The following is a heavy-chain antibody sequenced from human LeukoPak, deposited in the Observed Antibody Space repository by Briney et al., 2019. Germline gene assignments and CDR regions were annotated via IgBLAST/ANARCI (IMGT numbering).Heavy chain of an antibody. D-gene: IGHD4-17*01. V-gene: IGHV3-15*01. CDR3: TTDFGDYEAY. Sequence: GGSLRLSCAASGFTFSNAWMSWVRQAPGKGLEWVGRIKSKTDGGTTDYAAPVKGRFIISRDDSKNTVFLQMNSLKTEDTAVYYCTTDFGDYEAYWGQGTLVTVSS. CDR2: IKSKTDGGTT. CDR1: GFTFSNAW. J-gene: IGHJ4*02.